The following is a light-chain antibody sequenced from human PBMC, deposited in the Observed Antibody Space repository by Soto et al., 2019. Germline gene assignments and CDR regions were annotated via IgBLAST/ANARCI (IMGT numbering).Light chain of an antibody. V-gene: IGKV1-16*01. Sequence: DVQMTQSPSSLSASVGDRVIITCRASQDIINNVAWFQQRPGKAPKPLLYAASSLQNGVPSRFSGSGFGTDFTLIITGLQPEDFATYYCHQYKIYPCSFGQGTKLEIK. J-gene: IGKJ2*02. CDR3: HQYKIYPCS. CDR2: AAS. CDR1: QDIINN.